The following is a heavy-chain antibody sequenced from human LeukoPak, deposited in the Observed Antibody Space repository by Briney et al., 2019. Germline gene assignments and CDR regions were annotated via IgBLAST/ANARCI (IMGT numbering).Heavy chain of an antibody. CDR1: GFTFSDYY. V-gene: IGHV3-11*04. CDR3: ARGDEVVAADYYYYMDV. J-gene: IGHJ6*03. Sequence: GGSLRLSCAASGFTFSDYYMSWIRQAPGKGLEWLSYISSSGNTIYYADSVKGRFTISRDNAKNSLYLQMNSLRAEDTAVYYCARGDEVVAADYYYYMDVWGKGTTVTISS. CDR2: ISSSGNTI. D-gene: IGHD2-15*01.